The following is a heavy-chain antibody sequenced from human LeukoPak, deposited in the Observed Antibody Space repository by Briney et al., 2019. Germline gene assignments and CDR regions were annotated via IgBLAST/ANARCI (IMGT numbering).Heavy chain of an antibody. CDR2: LSAFNGKT. D-gene: IGHD1-26*01. Sequence: ASVKVSCKASGYSFTSYAISWVRQAPGQGLEWMGWLSAFNGKTNYAQKLQGRVAMTTDTSTSTAYMELRRLRSDDTAVYYCARKKGATGDYWGQGTLVTVSS. CDR3: ARKKGATGDY. V-gene: IGHV1-18*01. J-gene: IGHJ4*02. CDR1: GYSFTSYA.